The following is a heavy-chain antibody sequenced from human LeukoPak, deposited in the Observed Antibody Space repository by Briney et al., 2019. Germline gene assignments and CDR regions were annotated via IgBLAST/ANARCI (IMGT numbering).Heavy chain of an antibody. J-gene: IGHJ4*02. Sequence: ASVKVSCKASGYTFTSYYMHWVRQAPGQGLEWMGIINPSGGSTSYAQKFQGRVTMTRDMSTSTVYMELSSLRSEDTAVYYCAGDSASWTFDYWGQGTLVTVSS. CDR2: INPSGGST. CDR1: GYTFTSYY. V-gene: IGHV1-46*01. D-gene: IGHD2-2*01. CDR3: AGDSASWTFDY.